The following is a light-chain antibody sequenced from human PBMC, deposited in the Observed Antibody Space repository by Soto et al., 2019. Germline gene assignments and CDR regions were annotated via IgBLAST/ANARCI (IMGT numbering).Light chain of an antibody. CDR1: TSNIGNNY. Sequence: QSVLTKPPSVSAAPGQKVTISCSGSTSNIGNNYVSWYQQLPGTAPKLLIFDNDNRPSGIPDRFSASKSGTSATLDITGLQTGDEADYYCGTWDDSLSALVFGTGTKLTVL. V-gene: IGLV1-51*01. CDR2: DND. J-gene: IGLJ1*01. CDR3: GTWDDSLSALV.